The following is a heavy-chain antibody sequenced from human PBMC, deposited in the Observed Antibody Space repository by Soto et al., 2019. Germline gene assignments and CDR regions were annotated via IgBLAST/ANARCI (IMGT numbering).Heavy chain of an antibody. D-gene: IGHD6-19*01. CDR1: GGTFSSYA. Sequence: QVQLVQSGAEVKKPGSSVKVSCKASGGTFSSYAISWVRQAPGQGLEWMGGIIPIFGTANYAQKFQGRVTITADESTSTAYMEVSSLRSEDTAVYYCATQAPLVVPYSSGWYCWFDPWGQGTLVTVSS. V-gene: IGHV1-69*01. J-gene: IGHJ5*02. CDR3: ATQAPLVVPYSSGWYCWFDP. CDR2: IIPIFGTA.